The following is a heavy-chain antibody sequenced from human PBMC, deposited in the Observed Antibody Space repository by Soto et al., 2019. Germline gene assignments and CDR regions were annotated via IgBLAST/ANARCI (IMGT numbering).Heavy chain of an antibody. CDR1: GFTFSNAW. Sequence: GGSLRLSCAASGFTFSNAWMNWVRQAPGKGLEWVGRIKSKTDGGTTDYAAPVKGRFTISRDDSKNTLYLQMNSLKTEDTAVYYCTTEDTGGVYYYGMAVWGQGTTVTVSS. J-gene: IGHJ6*02. CDR2: IKSKTDGGTT. D-gene: IGHD1-26*01. V-gene: IGHV3-15*07. CDR3: TTEDTGGVYYYGMAV.